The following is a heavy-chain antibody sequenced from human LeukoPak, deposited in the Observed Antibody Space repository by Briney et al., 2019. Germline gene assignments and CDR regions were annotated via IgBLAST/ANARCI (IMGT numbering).Heavy chain of an antibody. D-gene: IGHD3-10*01. J-gene: IGHJ4*02. Sequence: GGSLRLSCAASGFTFSDYYMSWIRQAPGKGLEWVSYISSSGSTIYYADSVKGRFTISRDNAKNSLYLQMNSLKTEDTAVYYCSADVPTHGSGEFDYWGQGTLVTVSS. V-gene: IGHV3-11*01. CDR3: SADVPTHGSGEFDY. CDR2: ISSSGSTI. CDR1: GFTFSDYY.